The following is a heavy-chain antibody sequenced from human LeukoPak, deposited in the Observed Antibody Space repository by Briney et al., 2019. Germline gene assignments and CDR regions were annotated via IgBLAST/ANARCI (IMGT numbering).Heavy chain of an antibody. J-gene: IGHJ4*02. CDR1: GGSISSNNYY. CDR2: IFYSGNT. V-gene: IGHV4-39*01. CDR3: ARHLPYSSSSYFNY. D-gene: IGHD6-6*01. Sequence: SETLSLTXTVSGGSISSNNYYGGWIRQPPGKGLEWIGSIFYSGNTYYNPSLKSRVTISVDASKNQFSLKLSSVTAADTAVYYCARHLPYSSSSYFNYWGQGTLVTVSS.